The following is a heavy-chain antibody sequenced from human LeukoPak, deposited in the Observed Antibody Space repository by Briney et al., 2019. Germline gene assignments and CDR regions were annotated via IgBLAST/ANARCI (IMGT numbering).Heavy chain of an antibody. V-gene: IGHV3-30*04. Sequence: AGGSLRLSCAASGFTFSSYAMHWVRQAPGKGLEWVAVISYDGSNKYYADSVKGRFTISRDNSKNPLYMQMNSLRAEDTAVYYCARAPAYYDFWSGYQSRYNLFDPWGQGTLVTVSS. D-gene: IGHD3-3*01. CDR3: ARAPAYYDFWSGYQSRYNLFDP. CDR2: ISYDGSNK. CDR1: GFTFSSYA. J-gene: IGHJ5*02.